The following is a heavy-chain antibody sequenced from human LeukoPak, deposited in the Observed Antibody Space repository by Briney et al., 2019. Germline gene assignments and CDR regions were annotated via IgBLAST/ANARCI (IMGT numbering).Heavy chain of an antibody. D-gene: IGHD3-22*01. CDR3: ARARGSITMIVVATYYFDY. J-gene: IGHJ4*02. CDR1: GGSFSGYY. V-gene: IGHV4-34*01. CDR2: INHSGST. Sequence: SETLSLTCAVYGGSFSGYYWSWLRQPPGKGLEWIGEINHSGSTNYNPSLKSRVTISVDTSKNQFSLKLSSVTAADTAVYYCARARGSITMIVVATYYFDYWGQGTLVTVSS.